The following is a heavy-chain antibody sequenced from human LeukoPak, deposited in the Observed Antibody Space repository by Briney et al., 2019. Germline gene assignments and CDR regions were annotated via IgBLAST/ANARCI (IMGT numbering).Heavy chain of an antibody. CDR3: ASGGGRQAYCGGDCYPNWFDP. CDR1: GGSFSGYY. D-gene: IGHD2-21*02. Sequence: SETLSLTCAVYGGSFSGYYWSWIRQPPGKGLEWIGEINHSGSTNYNPSLKSRVTISVDTPKNQFSLKLSSVTAADTAVYYCASGGGRQAYCGGDCYPNWFDPWGQGTLVTVSS. V-gene: IGHV4-34*01. J-gene: IGHJ5*02. CDR2: INHSGST.